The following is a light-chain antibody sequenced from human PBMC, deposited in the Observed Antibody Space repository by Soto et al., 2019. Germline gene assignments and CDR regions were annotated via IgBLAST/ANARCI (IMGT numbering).Light chain of an antibody. CDR2: EAS. CDR1: QSISSW. V-gene: IGKV1-5*03. Sequence: DIRMTQSPSTLSASVGDRVTITCRASQSISSWLAWYQQKPGKAPKLLIYEASRLESGVPSRISGSGSGTEFTLTISSLQPDDFATYYCQQYTSYPWTVGHGTKVDSK. CDR3: QQYTSYPWT. J-gene: IGKJ1*01.